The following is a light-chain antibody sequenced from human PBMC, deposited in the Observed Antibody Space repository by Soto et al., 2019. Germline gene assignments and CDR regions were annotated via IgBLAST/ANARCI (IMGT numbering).Light chain of an antibody. CDR3: LQATHFPWT. J-gene: IGKJ1*01. CDR1: ESLVHSDGTTY. Sequence: EIVMTQTPLSSPVTLGQPASISCRSSESLVHSDGTTYLSWFHLRPGQPPRLLIHQISDRFYGVPDRFSGSGAGTEFTLIISRVEAEDVGLYYCLQATHFPWTFGQGTKVEVK. CDR2: QIS. V-gene: IGKV2-24*01.